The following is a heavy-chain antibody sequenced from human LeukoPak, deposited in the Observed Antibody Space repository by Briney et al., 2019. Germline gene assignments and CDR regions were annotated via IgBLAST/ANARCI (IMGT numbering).Heavy chain of an antibody. J-gene: IGHJ4*02. CDR3: ARSPGIAAADLDY. CDR2: FDPEDGET. CDR1: GYTLTELS. D-gene: IGHD6-13*01. Sequence: ASVKVSCKVSGYTLTELSMHWVRQAPGKGLEWMGGFDPEDGETIYAQKLQGRVTMTTDTSTSTAYMELRSLRSDDTAVYYCARSPGIAAADLDYWGQGTLVTVSS. V-gene: IGHV1-24*01.